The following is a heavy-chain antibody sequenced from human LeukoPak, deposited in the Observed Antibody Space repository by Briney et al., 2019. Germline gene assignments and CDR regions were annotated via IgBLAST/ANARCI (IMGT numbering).Heavy chain of an antibody. V-gene: IGHV3-7*01. CDR3: SRSLDY. CDR2: INQDGSVQ. CDR1: GFTFDDYG. J-gene: IGHJ4*02. Sequence: GGSLRLSCAASGFTFDDYGMSWVRQAPGKGMEWVANINQDGSVQYYAASVRGRFTVSRDNAKNSLYLQMNILRAEDTAVYYCSRSLDYLGQGALVTVSS.